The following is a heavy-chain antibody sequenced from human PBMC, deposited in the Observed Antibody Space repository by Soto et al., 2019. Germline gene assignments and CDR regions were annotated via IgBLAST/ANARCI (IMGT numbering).Heavy chain of an antibody. Sequence: PSETLSLTCSVSGGSVRSGNYYWSWIRQPPGKGLEWIGYVYFSGSTNYNPSLKSRVSISADMSKNQISLKLTSVTAADTAIYYCASLTVENQHWGFGPWCQGTLITVSS. CDR3: ASLTVENQHWGFGP. J-gene: IGHJ5*02. V-gene: IGHV4-61*01. CDR1: GGSVRSGNYY. D-gene: IGHD3-9*01. CDR2: VYFSGST.